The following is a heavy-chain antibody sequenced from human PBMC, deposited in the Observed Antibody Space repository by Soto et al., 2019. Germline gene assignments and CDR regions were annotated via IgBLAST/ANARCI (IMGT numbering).Heavy chain of an antibody. CDR3: AKDESYDILTDY. CDR1: GFTFSSCA. V-gene: IGHV3-23*01. Sequence: GGSLRLSCAASGFTFSSCAMGWVRQAPGKGLELVSDIIDSGGSTYYADSVKGRFTISRDNSKNTLYLQMNSLRAEDTAVYYCAKDESYDILTDYWGQGTLVTVSS. CDR2: IIDSGGST. J-gene: IGHJ4*02. D-gene: IGHD3-9*01.